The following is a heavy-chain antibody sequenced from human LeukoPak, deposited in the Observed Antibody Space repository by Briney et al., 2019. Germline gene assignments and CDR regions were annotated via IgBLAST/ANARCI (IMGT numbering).Heavy chain of an antibody. V-gene: IGHV4-59*01. J-gene: IGHJ4*02. CDR3: AREGVWFGELYFDY. D-gene: IGHD3-10*01. CDR1: GGSISSYY. Sequence: SETLSLTCTVSGGSISSYYWSWIRQPPGKGLEWIGYIYCSGSTNYNPSLKSRVTISVDTSKNQFSLKLSSVTAADTAVYYCAREGVWFGELYFDYWGQGTLVTVSS. CDR2: IYCSGST.